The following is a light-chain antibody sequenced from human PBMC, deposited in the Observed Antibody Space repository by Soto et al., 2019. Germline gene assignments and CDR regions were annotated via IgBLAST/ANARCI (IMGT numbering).Light chain of an antibody. CDR3: QQRSSWPLT. Sequence: EIVLTQSPATLSLSPGERATLSCRASQSISSYLAWYQQKPGQAPRLLIFDTSNTATGIPARFSGSGSGTDFTLTISSLEPEYFAVYYCQQRSSWPLTFGGGTKVEIK. J-gene: IGKJ4*01. CDR2: DTS. V-gene: IGKV3-11*01. CDR1: QSISSY.